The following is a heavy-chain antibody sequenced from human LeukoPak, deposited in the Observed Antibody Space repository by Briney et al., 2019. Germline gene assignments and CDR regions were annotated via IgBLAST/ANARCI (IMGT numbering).Heavy chain of an antibody. V-gene: IGHV3-23*01. CDR1: GFTFSSYA. Sequence: GGSLRLSCAASGFTFSSYAMSWVRQAPGKGLEWVSAISGSGGSTYYADSVKGRFTISRDNSKNTLYLQMNSLRAEDTAVYYCARDGGMHYYGSGSYYDYGMDVWGQGTTVTVSS. D-gene: IGHD3-10*01. CDR2: ISGSGGST. J-gene: IGHJ6*02. CDR3: ARDGGMHYYGSGSYYDYGMDV.